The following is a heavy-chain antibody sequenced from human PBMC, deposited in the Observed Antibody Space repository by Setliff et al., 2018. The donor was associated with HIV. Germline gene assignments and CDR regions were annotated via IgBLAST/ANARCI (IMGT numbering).Heavy chain of an antibody. J-gene: IGHJ3*02. CDR3: ARESSTVRGVIDI. CDR1: AFTFNKYA. D-gene: IGHD3-10*01. Sequence: GGSLRLSCTASAFTFNKYAMAWVRQAPGKGLEWVAVIWYDGSNKYYADSVKGRFTVSRDNSKNTVYLQMNSLRGEDRAVYYCARESSTVRGVIDIWGQGTMVTVSS. CDR2: IWYDGSNK. V-gene: IGHV3-33*08.